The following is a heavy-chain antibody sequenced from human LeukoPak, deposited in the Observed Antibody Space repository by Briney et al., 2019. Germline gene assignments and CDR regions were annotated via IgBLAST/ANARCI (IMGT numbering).Heavy chain of an antibody. J-gene: IGHJ4*02. CDR2: ISHTGST. Sequence: SETLSLTCTVSGDSISSSNWWNWVRLPPGKGLDWIGEISHTGSTKYSPSLKDRVTISKDNSKNQFSLKLNSVTAADTAVYYCARHRRYYDTSEYHPSGLWGQGALVIVSS. CDR1: GDSISSSNW. D-gene: IGHD3-22*01. CDR3: ARHRRYYDTSEYHPSGL. V-gene: IGHV4-4*02.